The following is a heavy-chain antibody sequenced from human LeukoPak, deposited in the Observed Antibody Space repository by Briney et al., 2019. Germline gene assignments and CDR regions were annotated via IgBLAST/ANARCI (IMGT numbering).Heavy chain of an antibody. D-gene: IGHD1-26*01. CDR3: ARGGWELLY. Sequence: PSETLSLTCAVSGGSISSSYWWWFVRQPAGERLEWIGEIYHSGSTNYNPSLKSRVTISVDKSKNQFSLKLSSVTAADTAVYYCARGGWELLYWDQGTLVTVPS. J-gene: IGHJ4*02. V-gene: IGHV4-4*02. CDR2: IYHSGST. CDR1: GGSISSSYW.